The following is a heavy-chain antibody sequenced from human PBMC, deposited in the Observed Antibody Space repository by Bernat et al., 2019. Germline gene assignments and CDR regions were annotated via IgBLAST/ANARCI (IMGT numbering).Heavy chain of an antibody. CDR1: GGSISSGGYY. J-gene: IGHJ4*02. D-gene: IGHD3-10*01. CDR3: ARATMVQGVSMLGFDY. Sequence: QVQLQESGPGLVKPSQTLSLTCTVSGGSISSGGYYWSWIRQHPGKGLEWIGYIYYSGSTYYNPSLKSRVTISVDTSKNQFSLKLSSVTAADTAVYYCARATMVQGVSMLGFDYWGQGTLVTVSS. CDR2: IYYSGST. V-gene: IGHV4-31*03.